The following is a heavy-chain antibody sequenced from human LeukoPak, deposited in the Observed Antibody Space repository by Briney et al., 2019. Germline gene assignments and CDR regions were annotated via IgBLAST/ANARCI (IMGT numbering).Heavy chain of an antibody. D-gene: IGHD3-16*02. V-gene: IGHV1-18*01. J-gene: IGHJ4*02. CDR2: ISAYNGNT. CDR1: GYTFTSYG. Sequence: GASVKVSCKASGYTFTSYGISWVRQAPGQGLEWMGWISAYNGNTNYAQKLQGRVTMTTDTSTSTAYMELRSLRSDDTAVYYCARGYYDYVWGSYPHDYWGLGTLVTVSS. CDR3: ARGYYDYVWGSYPHDY.